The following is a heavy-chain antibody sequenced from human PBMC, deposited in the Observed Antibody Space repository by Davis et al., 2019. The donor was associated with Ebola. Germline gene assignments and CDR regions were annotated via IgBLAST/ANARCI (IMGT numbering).Heavy chain of an antibody. Sequence: PGGSLRLSCAASGFTVSNNYMSWVRQAPGKGLEWVSVIYSGGSTYYADSVKGRFTISRDNSKNTLYLQMNSLRAEDTAVYYCARDPGVAGYYYYGMDVWGQGTTVTVSS. CDR2: IYSGGST. V-gene: IGHV3-66*02. D-gene: IGHD6-19*01. CDR1: GFTVSNNY. CDR3: ARDPGVAGYYYYGMDV. J-gene: IGHJ6*02.